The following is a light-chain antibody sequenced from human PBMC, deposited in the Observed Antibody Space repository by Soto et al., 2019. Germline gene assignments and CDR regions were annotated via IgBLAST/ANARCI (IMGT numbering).Light chain of an antibody. Sequence: EIVLTPSPGTLSLSPVERATLSCRASRSVSSSYLAWYQQRPGQAPRLLINRASNRATGIPDRFTGSGSGTDFTLTISRLEPEDFAVYYCQHYGSSPKTFGQGTKVDIK. V-gene: IGKV3-20*01. CDR2: RAS. CDR3: QHYGSSPKT. CDR1: RSVSSSY. J-gene: IGKJ1*01.